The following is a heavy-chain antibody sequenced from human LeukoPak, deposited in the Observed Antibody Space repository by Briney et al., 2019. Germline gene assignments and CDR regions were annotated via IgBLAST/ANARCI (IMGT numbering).Heavy chain of an antibody. V-gene: IGHV1-2*02. J-gene: IGHJ4*02. CDR3: ARDGEYGTGSYYRGCFEY. CDR1: GYSFPEFY. CDR2: IHPRSGET. D-gene: IGHD3-10*01. Sequence: ASVKVSCMASGYSFPEFYIHWVRQAPGQGLEWMGWIHPRSGETNYAYKFRGRVTMTRDTSISTTYMDLGSLGSDDTAVYYCARDGEYGTGSYYRGCFEYWGQGTLVTVSS.